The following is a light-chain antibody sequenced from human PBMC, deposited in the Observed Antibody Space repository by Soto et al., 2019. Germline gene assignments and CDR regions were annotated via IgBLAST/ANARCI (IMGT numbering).Light chain of an antibody. CDR3: QQYHNLWT. CDR2: CAS. CDR1: HYVYSN. J-gene: IGKJ1*01. Sequence: EIVMTQSPATLSVSPGERATLSCTASHYVYSNVAWFQQRPGQAPRLLIYCASTRATDTPARFSGSGSGTEFTLTITTLQSEDFALYYCQQYHNLWTFGQGTKVDIK. V-gene: IGKV3-15*01.